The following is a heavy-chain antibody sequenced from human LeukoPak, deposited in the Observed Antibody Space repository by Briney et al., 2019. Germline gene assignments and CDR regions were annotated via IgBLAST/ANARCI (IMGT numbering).Heavy chain of an antibody. CDR1: GFTVSSNY. CDR2: SSGSGGST. J-gene: IGHJ4*02. D-gene: IGHD1-20*01. Sequence: AGGSLRLSCAASGFTVSSNYMSWVRQAPGKGLEWVSGSSGSGGSTYYADSVKGRFTISRDNSKNTLYLQMDSLRAEDTAVYYCAKDRLTATPYYFDYWGQGTLVTVSS. V-gene: IGHV3-23*01. CDR3: AKDRLTATPYYFDY.